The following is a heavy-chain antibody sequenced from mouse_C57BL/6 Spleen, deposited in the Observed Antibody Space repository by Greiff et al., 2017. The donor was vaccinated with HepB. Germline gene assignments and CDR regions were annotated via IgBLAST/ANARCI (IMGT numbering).Heavy chain of an antibody. CDR2: INPYNGGT. Sequence: EVQGVESGPVLVKPGASVKMSCKASGYTFTDYYMNWVKQSHGKSLEWIGVINPYNGGTSYNQKFKGKATLTVDKSSSTAYMELNSLTSEDSAVYYCARSMVVYAMDYWGQGTSVTVSS. D-gene: IGHD2-3*01. J-gene: IGHJ4*01. V-gene: IGHV1-19*01. CDR3: ARSMVVYAMDY. CDR1: GYTFTDYY.